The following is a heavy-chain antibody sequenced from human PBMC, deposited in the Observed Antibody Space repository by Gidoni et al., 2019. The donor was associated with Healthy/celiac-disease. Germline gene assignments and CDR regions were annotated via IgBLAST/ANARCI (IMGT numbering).Heavy chain of an antibody. D-gene: IGHD1-26*01. V-gene: IGHV3-21*01. J-gene: IGHJ5*02. CDR2: ISSSSSYI. CDR3: ARDLENGGSYLNWFDP. CDR1: GFTFLRYS. Sequence: EVRLVESRGGLVKPGGSRRLSCAASGFTFLRYSMNWVRQAPGKGLEWVSAISSSSSYIYYADSVKGRFTISRDNAKNSLYLQMNSLRAEDTAVYYCARDLENGGSYLNWFDPWGQGTLVTVSS.